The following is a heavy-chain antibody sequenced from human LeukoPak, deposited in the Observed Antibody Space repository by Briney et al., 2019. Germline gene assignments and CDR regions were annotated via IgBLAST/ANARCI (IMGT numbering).Heavy chain of an antibody. CDR3: AKDRRGSYGRGLDY. V-gene: IGHV3-23*01. D-gene: IGHD1-26*01. J-gene: IGHJ4*02. CDR2: ISGSGGTK. CDR1: GFTFSSYA. Sequence: PGASLRLSCAASGFTFSSYAMSWVRQAPGKGLEWVSAISGSGGTKYYADSVKGRFTISRDNSKNTLYLQMNSLRAEDTAVYYCAKDRRGSYGRGLDYWGQGTLVTVSS.